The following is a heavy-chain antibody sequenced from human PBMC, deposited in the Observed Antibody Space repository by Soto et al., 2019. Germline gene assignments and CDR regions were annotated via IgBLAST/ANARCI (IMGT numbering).Heavy chain of an antibody. CDR1: GFTFSGYA. D-gene: IGHD3-16*01. CDR2: ITDTGGDT. CDR3: VKGSDTSRPYYFDY. Sequence: EVQLVESGGGLVQPGGSLRLSCAASGFTFSGYAMSWVRQAPGKGLDWISAITDTGGDTYHADSVKGRFTISRDNSKNTLYLLMNSLRAEDTAIYYCVKGSDTSRPYYFDYWGQGTLVTVSS. J-gene: IGHJ4*02. V-gene: IGHV3-23*04.